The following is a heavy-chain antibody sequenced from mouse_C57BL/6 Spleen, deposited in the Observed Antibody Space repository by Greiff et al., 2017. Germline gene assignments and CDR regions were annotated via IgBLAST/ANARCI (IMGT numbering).Heavy chain of an antibody. J-gene: IGHJ3*01. CDR2: ISYSGST. D-gene: IGHD2-3*01. CDR3: ARSGDGYSPWFAY. V-gene: IGHV3-8*01. Sequence: EVKVEESGPGLAKPSQTLSLSCSVTGYSITSDYWNWIRKFPGNKLEYMGYISYSGSTYYYPSLKSRISITRDTAKNQYYLQLNSVTTEDTATYYCARSGDGYSPWFAYWGQGTLVTVSA. CDR1: GYSITSDY.